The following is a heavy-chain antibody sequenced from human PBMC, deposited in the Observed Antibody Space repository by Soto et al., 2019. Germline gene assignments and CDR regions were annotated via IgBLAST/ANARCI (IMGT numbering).Heavy chain of an antibody. D-gene: IGHD3-10*01. J-gene: IGHJ4*02. Sequence: PVGSLRLSCAASGFTFSSYAMHWVRQAPGKGLEWVAVISYDGSNKYYADSVKGRFTISRDNSKNTLYLQMNSLRAEDTAVYYCARANGLWFGELLSTYWGQGTLVTVSS. V-gene: IGHV3-30-3*01. CDR3: ARANGLWFGELLSTY. CDR1: GFTFSSYA. CDR2: ISYDGSNK.